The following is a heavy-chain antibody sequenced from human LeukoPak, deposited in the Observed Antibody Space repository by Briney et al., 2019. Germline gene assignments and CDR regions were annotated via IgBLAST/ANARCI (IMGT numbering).Heavy chain of an antibody. D-gene: IGHD3-3*01. Sequence: PSETLSLTCTVSGNSISSGYYWGWIRQPPGKGLEWIGSIYHSGRTYYNPSLKSRVTISVDTSKNQFSLKLSSVTAADTAVYYCASNPSPDFWSGYAALYWGQGTLVTVSS. J-gene: IGHJ4*02. CDR3: ASNPSPDFWSGYAALY. CDR1: GNSISSGYY. V-gene: IGHV4-38-2*02. CDR2: IYHSGRT.